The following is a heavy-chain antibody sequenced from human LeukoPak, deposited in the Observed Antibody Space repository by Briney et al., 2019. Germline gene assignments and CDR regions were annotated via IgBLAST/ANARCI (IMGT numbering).Heavy chain of an antibody. Sequence: GASVKVSCKASGYTFTGYYMHWVRQAPGQGPEWMGRINPNSGGTNYAQKFQGRVTMTRDTSISTAYMKLSRLRSDDTAVYYCAREGYYYDSSGYTIEIDYWGQGTLVTVSS. V-gene: IGHV1-2*06. CDR1: GYTFTGYY. CDR3: AREGYYYDSSGYTIEIDY. D-gene: IGHD3-22*01. CDR2: INPNSGGT. J-gene: IGHJ4*02.